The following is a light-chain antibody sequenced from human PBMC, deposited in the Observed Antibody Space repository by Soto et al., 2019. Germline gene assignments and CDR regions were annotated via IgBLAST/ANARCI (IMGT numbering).Light chain of an antibody. J-gene: IGKJ4*01. CDR3: QQYGSSPL. V-gene: IGKV3-20*01. CDR2: GAS. Sequence: ELVWMQYQRTRAVSPGKIATVACRASQSVSSSYLAWYQQKPGQAPRLLIYGASSRATGIPDRFSGSGSGTDFTLTISRLEPEDFAVYYCQQYGSSPLFGGGTKVDIK. CDR1: QSVSSSY.